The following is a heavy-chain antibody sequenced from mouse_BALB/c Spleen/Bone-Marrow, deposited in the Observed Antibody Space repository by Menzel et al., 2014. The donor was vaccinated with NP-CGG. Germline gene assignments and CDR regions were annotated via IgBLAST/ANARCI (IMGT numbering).Heavy chain of an antibody. Sequence: VKLMESGAELVKPGASVKLSCKASGYTFTSYWMHWVKQRPGQGLEWIGEINPSNGRTNYNEKFKSKATLTVDKSSSTAYMQLSSLTSEDSAVYFCARSGDSSGYGFAYWGQGTLVTVSA. J-gene: IGHJ3*01. CDR3: ARSGDSSGYGFAY. D-gene: IGHD3-2*01. CDR2: INPSNGRT. V-gene: IGHV1S81*02. CDR1: GYTFTSYW.